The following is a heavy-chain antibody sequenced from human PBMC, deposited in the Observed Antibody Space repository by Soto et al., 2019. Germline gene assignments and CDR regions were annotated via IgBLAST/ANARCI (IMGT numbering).Heavy chain of an antibody. D-gene: IGHD2-8*01. V-gene: IGHV1-18*01. CDR2: ISGYNGDA. J-gene: IGHJ6*02. CDR3: AKNGQPPYYYYGLDV. Sequence: ASLKVSCKASGYTFTRYGISWVRKAPGQGLEWMGWISGYNGDANYAQSFQGRVSMTIDTSTTTAYMELRTLTPDDTAVYYCAKNGQPPYYYYGLDVWGQGTTVTVSS. CDR1: GYTFTRYG.